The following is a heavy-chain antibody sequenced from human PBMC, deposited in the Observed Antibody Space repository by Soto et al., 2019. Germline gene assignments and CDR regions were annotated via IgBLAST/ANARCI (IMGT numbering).Heavy chain of an antibody. CDR3: AREKASQLANFDY. D-gene: IGHD6-6*01. CDR2: ISYDGGNK. Sequence: GGSLRLSCTASRFTFGTYAMHWVRQAPGKGLEWVAVISYDGGNKYYADSVKGRFTISRDNSKNTLYLQMNSLRAEDTAVYYCAREKASQLANFDYWGQGTLVTVSS. CDR1: RFTFGTYA. V-gene: IGHV3-30-3*01. J-gene: IGHJ4*02.